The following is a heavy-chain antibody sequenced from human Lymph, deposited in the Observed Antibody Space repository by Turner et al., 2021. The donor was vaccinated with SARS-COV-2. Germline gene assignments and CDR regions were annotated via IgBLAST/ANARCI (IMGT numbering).Heavy chain of an antibody. Sequence: VQLVRAGAEVKKPGYSLKIPCRASGGTFSTYVIRWVRQDRGQGLEWIEGIITILGIANYEQKFQSRVTITEDKPTSKVYMEMSSLRSEYKAVYNCARRQSGKYDAFDIWGQGTMVTVSS. CDR1: GGTFSTYV. CDR2: IITILGIA. CDR3: ARRQSGKYDAFDI. D-gene: IGHD1-26*01. V-gene: IGHV1-69*10. J-gene: IGHJ3*02.